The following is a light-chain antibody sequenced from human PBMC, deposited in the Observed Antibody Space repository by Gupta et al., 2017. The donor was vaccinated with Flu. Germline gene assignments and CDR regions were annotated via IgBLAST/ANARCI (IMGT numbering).Light chain of an antibody. CDR3: LEWDDNLNGLI. Sequence: QSTLTQPPSASGTPGQRVSISCFGSSSNIGSNTVNWYKQLPGTAPKLVIYTNDQRPSGVPDRFSGSKSGTSASLAISGLQSEDEAYYYGLEWDDNLNGLIFGGGTKLTVL. CDR2: TND. J-gene: IGLJ2*01. CDR1: SSNIGSNT. V-gene: IGLV1-44*01.